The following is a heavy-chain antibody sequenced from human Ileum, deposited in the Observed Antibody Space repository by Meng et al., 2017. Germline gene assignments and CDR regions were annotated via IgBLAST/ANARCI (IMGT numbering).Heavy chain of an antibody. CDR2: IHHSGST. Sequence: QVQLQQWGAGLLKPSETLSLTCAVDGGSFSGYYWTWIRQPPGKGLEWIGEIHHSGSTNYNPSLKSRVTMSIDTSKIQFSLELSSVTAADAAVYYCARYGGSGSYWHFDPWGRGTLVTVSS. D-gene: IGHD3-10*01. CDR3: ARYGGSGSYWHFDP. CDR1: GGSFSGYY. J-gene: IGHJ2*01. V-gene: IGHV4-34*01.